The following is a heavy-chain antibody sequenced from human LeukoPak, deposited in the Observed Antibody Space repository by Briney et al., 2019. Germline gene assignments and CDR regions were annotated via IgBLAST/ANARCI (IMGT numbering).Heavy chain of an antibody. J-gene: IGHJ5*02. CDR2: INPSGGST. CDR3: ARASYPDNYGSGSYLWFDP. Sequence: GASVKVFCKASGYTFTSYYMHWVRQAPGQGLEWMGIINPSGGSTSYAQKFQGRVTMTRDTSTSTVYMELSSLRSEDTAVYYCARASYPDNYGSGSYLWFDPWGQGTLVTVSS. D-gene: IGHD3-10*01. CDR1: GYTFTSYY. V-gene: IGHV1-46*01.